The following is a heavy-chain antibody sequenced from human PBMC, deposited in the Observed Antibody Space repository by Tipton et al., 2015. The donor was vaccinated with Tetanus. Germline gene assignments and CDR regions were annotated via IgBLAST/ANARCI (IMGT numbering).Heavy chain of an antibody. CDR1: GDSITRDGYS. CDR3: ATGGYSYVSSHY. D-gene: IGHD5-18*01. CDR2: ISDGGQS. Sequence: LRLSCTVSGDSITRDGYSWHWIRQPPGKGLEWIGYISDGGQSYYSPSLERRATISRDMSNNHFSLKLTSVTAADTAVYYCATGGYSYVSSHYWGQGTLVTVSS. V-gene: IGHV4-30-2*01. J-gene: IGHJ4*02.